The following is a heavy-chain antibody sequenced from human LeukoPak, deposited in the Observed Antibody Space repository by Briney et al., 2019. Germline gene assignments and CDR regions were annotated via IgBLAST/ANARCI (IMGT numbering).Heavy chain of an antibody. CDR1: GFTFSGHW. V-gene: IGHV3-74*01. CDR3: VRGLSAWVDY. CDR2: IKSDGSST. J-gene: IGHJ4*02. Sequence: PGGSLRLSCAASGFTFSGHWMHWVRQGPGKGLVWVSRIKSDGSSTSYADSVKGRFTISRDNAKNTLFLQMNSLRAEDTAVYYCVRGLSAWVDYWGQGTLVTVSS. D-gene: IGHD2-2*01.